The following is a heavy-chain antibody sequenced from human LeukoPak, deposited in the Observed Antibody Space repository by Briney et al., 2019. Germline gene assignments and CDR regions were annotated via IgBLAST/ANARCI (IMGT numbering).Heavy chain of an antibody. V-gene: IGHV4-59*01. CDR3: AREKYGGSNDY. CDR2: IYYSGST. D-gene: IGHD1-26*01. J-gene: IGHJ4*02. CDR1: SDSISGYY. Sequence: PSETLSLTCAVSSDSISGYYWSWIRQPPGKGLEWIGYIYYSGSTKYNPSLKSRVTISVDTSKDQFSLRLSSVTAADTAMYYCAREKYGGSNDYWGQGTLVTVSS.